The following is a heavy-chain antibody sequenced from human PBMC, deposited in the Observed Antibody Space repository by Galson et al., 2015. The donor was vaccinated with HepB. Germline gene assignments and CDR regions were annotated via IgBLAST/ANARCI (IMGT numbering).Heavy chain of an antibody. CDR3: ARHQRDVKTGHYDQNFDY. V-gene: IGHV4-59*08. J-gene: IGHJ4*02. D-gene: IGHD5-12*01. Sequence: LRLSCAASGFTFSSYWMSWVRQPPGKGLEWIGYILYSGSTNYNSSLKSRVTISVDTSKNQFSLKLTSMTAADTAVYYCARHQRDVKTGHYDQNFDYWGQGTLVTVSS. CDR2: ILYSGST. CDR1: GFTFSSYW.